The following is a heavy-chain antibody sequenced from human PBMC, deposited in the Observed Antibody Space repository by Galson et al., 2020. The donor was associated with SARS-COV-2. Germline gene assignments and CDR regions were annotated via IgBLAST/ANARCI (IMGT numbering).Heavy chain of an antibody. D-gene: IGHD2-2*01. Sequence: TGGSLRLSCAASGFTFSSYAMSWVRQAPGKGLEWVSAISGSGGSTYYADSVKGRFTISRDNSKNTLYLQMNSLRAEDTAVYYCAKSTASGYCSSTSCYAQLRLFDYWGQGTLVTVSS. V-gene: IGHV3-23*01. J-gene: IGHJ4*02. CDR1: GFTFSSYA. CDR2: ISGSGGST. CDR3: AKSTASGYCSSTSCYAQLRLFDY.